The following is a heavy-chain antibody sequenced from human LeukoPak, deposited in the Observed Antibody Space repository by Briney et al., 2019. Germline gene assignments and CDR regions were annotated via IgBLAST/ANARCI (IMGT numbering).Heavy chain of an antibody. CDR2: INPSGGST. J-gene: IGHJ4*02. CDR3: ARDGVPYYDSSGYHFDY. Sequence: ASEKVSCKASGYTFTSYYMHWVRQAPGQGLEWMGIINPSGGSTSYAQKFQGRVTMTRDTSTSTVYMELSSLRSEDTAVYYCARDGVPYYDSSGYHFDYWGQGTLVTVSS. CDR1: GYTFTSYY. D-gene: IGHD3-22*01. V-gene: IGHV1-46*01.